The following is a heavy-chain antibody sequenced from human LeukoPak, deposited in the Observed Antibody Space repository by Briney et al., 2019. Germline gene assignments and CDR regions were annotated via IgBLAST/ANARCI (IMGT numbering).Heavy chain of an antibody. V-gene: IGHV1-24*01. CDR3: ATAPQKYCSGGSCYSDYYYGMDV. CDR1: GYTLTELS. CDR2: FGPEDGET. Sequence: ASVKVSCKVSGYTLTELSMHWVRQAPGKGLEWMGGFGPEDGETIYAQKFQGRVTMTEDTSTDTAYMELSSLRSEDTAVYYCATAPQKYCSGGSCYSDYYYGMDVWGQGTTVTVSS. D-gene: IGHD2-15*01. J-gene: IGHJ6*02.